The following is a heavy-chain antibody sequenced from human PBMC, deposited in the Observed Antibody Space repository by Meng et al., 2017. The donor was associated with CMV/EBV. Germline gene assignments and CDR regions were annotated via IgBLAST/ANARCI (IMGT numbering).Heavy chain of an antibody. CDR3: ARDRVIAAHGTYYYYGMDV. CDR1: GGSISSYF. D-gene: IGHD6-13*01. J-gene: IGHJ6*02. Sequence: GSLRLSCTVSGGSISSYFWSWVRQPPGKGLEWIGYIYDIGSTNYNPSLKSRVTISVDTSKNQFSLKLSSVTAADTAVYYCARDRVIAAHGTYYYYGMDVWGQGTTVTVSS. CDR2: IYDIGST. V-gene: IGHV4-59*01.